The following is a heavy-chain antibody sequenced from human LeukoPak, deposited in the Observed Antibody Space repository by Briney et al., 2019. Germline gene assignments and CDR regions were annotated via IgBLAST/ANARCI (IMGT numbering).Heavy chain of an antibody. J-gene: IGHJ5*02. D-gene: IGHD6-13*01. CDR1: GFTLSSYA. CDR3: ARASSSTNPPFDP. V-gene: IGHV3-23*01. Sequence: GGSLRLSCAASGFTLSSYAMSWVRQAPGKGLEWVSLISGNAGSTYYADSVKGRFTISRDDSKNTLYLQMNSLRVEDTAVYYCARASSSTNPPFDPWGQGTLVTVSS. CDR2: ISGNAGST.